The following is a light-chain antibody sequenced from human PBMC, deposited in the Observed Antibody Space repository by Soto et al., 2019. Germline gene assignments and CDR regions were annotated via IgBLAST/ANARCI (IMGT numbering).Light chain of an antibody. CDR2: EVS. J-gene: IGLJ2*01. CDR1: SSDVGGYKY. Sequence: QSALTQPASVSGSPGQSITISCAGTSSDVGGYKYVSWYQQHPGKAPKLMIYEVSNRPSGISNRFSGSKSGNTASLTISGLQAEDEADYYCSSYTNNNTLVFGGGTKVTVL. V-gene: IGLV2-14*01. CDR3: SSYTNNNTLV.